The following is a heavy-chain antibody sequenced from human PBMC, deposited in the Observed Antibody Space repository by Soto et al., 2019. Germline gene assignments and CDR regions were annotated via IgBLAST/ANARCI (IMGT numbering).Heavy chain of an antibody. J-gene: IGHJ5*02. CDR3: ARHATLLSGETHHWFDP. CDR2: IYYSGST. D-gene: IGHD2-15*01. CDR1: GGSISSSSYY. Sequence: PSETLSLTCTVSGGSISSSSYYWGWIRQSPGKGLEWIGSIYYSGSTYYNPSLKSRVTISVDTSKNQFSLKLSSVTAADTAVYYCARHATLLSGETHHWFDPWGQGTPVTVSS. V-gene: IGHV4-39*01.